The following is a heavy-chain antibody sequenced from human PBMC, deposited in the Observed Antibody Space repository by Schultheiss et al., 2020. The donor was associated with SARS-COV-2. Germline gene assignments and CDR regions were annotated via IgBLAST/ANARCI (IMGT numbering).Heavy chain of an antibody. CDR3: AIPVAATGFDY. D-gene: IGHD2-15*01. Sequence: GGSLRLSCAASGFTFSSYGMHWVRQAPGKGLEWVAVISYDGSKKYYADSVKGRFTISRDNSKNTLYLQMNSLRAEDTAVYYCAIPVAATGFDYWGQGTLVTVSS. J-gene: IGHJ4*02. CDR1: GFTFSSYG. V-gene: IGHV3-30*03. CDR2: ISYDGSKK.